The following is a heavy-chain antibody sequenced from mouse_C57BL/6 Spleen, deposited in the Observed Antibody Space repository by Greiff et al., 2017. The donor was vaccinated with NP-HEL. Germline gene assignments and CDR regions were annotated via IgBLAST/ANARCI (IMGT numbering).Heavy chain of an antibody. CDR3: TRNWFAY. CDR2: IDPETGGT. J-gene: IGHJ3*01. V-gene: IGHV1-15*01. Sequence: VQLQQSGAELVRPGASVTLSCKASGYTFTDYEMHWVKQTPVHGLEWIGAIDPETGGTAYNQKFKGKAILTADKSSSTAYMELRSLTSGDSAVYYCTRNWFAYWGQGTLVTVSA. CDR1: GYTFTDYE.